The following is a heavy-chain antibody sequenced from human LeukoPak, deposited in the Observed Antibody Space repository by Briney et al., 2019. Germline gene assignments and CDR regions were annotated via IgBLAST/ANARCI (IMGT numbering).Heavy chain of an antibody. Sequence: GASVKVSCKASGYTFTCYYMHWVRQAPGQGLEWMGWINPNSGGTNYAQKFQGRVTMTRDTSISTAYMELSRLRSDDTAVYYCARDRVYSSGYDAFDIWGQGTMVTVSS. J-gene: IGHJ3*02. CDR2: INPNSGGT. V-gene: IGHV1-2*02. CDR3: ARDRVYSSGYDAFDI. D-gene: IGHD4-11*01. CDR1: GYTFTCYY.